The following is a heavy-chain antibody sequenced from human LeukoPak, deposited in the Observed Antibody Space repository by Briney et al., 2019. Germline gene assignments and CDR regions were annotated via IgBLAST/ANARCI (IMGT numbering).Heavy chain of an antibody. Sequence: PSETLSLTCTVSGGSISSGDYYWSWIRQPPGKGLEWIGYIYYSGSTYYNPSLKSRVTISVDTSKNQFSLKLSSVTAADTAVYYCARVPLYGSGSNWFDPWGQGTLVTVSS. J-gene: IGHJ5*02. CDR1: GGSISSGDYY. D-gene: IGHD3-10*01. V-gene: IGHV4-30-4*01. CDR3: ARVPLYGSGSNWFDP. CDR2: IYYSGST.